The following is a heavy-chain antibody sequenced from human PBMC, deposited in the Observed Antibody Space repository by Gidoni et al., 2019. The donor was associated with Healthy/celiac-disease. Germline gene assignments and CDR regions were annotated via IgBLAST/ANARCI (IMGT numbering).Heavy chain of an antibody. Sequence: EVQLLESGGGLVQPGGSLRLSCAASGFTFSSYAMRWVRQAPGKGLEWVSAISGSGSSTYEADFVKGRFTISRDNSKNTLYLQMNSLRAEDTAVYDCAKDRPPFSSSWCWGDWGQGTLVTVSS. CDR3: AKDRPPFSSSWCWGD. CDR1: GFTFSSYA. D-gene: IGHD6-13*01. J-gene: IGHJ4*02. CDR2: ISGSGSST. V-gene: IGHV3-23*01.